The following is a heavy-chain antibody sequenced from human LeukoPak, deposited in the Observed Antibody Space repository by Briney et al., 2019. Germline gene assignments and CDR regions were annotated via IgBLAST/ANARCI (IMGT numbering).Heavy chain of an antibody. CDR1: GFTFSTYS. CDR3: ARSGSGWFDR. V-gene: IGHV3-21*01. J-gene: IGHJ5*02. Sequence: GGSLRLSCAASGFTFSTYSMNWVRQAPGKGLEWVSSISGSASYIYYADSVKGRFTISRDNSKNTVYLQMNSLRVEDTAIYYCARSGSGWFDRWGQGTLVTVSS. D-gene: IGHD6-19*01. CDR2: ISGSASYI.